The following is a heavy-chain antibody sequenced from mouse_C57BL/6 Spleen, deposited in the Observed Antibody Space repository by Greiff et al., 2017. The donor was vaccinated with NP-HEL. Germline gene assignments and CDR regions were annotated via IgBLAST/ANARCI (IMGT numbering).Heavy chain of an antibody. J-gene: IGHJ3*01. CDR1: GYAFSSSW. V-gene: IGHV1-82*01. Sequence: QVQLQQSGPELVKPGASVKISCKASGYAFSSSWMNWVKQRPGKGLEWIGRIYPGDGDTNYNGKFKGKATLTADKSSSTAYMQLSSLTSEDSAVYFCAYPAWFAYWGQGTLVTVSA. CDR2: IYPGDGDT. CDR3: AYPAWFAY.